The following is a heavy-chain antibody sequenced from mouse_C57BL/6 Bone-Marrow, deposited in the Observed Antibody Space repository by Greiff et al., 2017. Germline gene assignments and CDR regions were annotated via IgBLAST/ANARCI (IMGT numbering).Heavy chain of an antibody. CDR3: AREGTGFDY. J-gene: IGHJ2*01. CDR2: IDPSDSYT. D-gene: IGHD4-1*01. CDR1: GYTFTSYW. Sequence: QVQLQQPGAELVMPGASVKLSCKASGYTFTSYWMHWVKQRPGQGLEWIGEIDPSDSYTNYNQKFKGKSTLTVDKSSSTASMQLSSLTSEDSAVYYCAREGTGFDYWGQGTTLTVSS. V-gene: IGHV1-69*01.